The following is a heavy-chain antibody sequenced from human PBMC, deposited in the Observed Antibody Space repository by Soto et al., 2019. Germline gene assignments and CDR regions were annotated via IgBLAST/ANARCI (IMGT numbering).Heavy chain of an antibody. V-gene: IGHV7-4-1*01. CDR1: GYTFTSYA. CDR3: ARGEYYYDSSGYYNWFDP. CDR2: INTNTGNP. D-gene: IGHD3-22*01. Sequence: QVQLVQSGSELKKPGASVKVSCKASGYTFTSYAMNWVRQAPGQGLEWMGWINTNTGNPTYAQGFTGRFVFSLDTAVSTAYLQICSPKAEDTAVYYCARGEYYYDSSGYYNWFDPWGQGTLVTVSS. J-gene: IGHJ5*02.